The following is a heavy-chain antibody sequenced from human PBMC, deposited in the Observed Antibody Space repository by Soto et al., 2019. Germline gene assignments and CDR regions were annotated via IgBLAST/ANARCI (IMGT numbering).Heavy chain of an antibody. Sequence: QVRLVQSGTEVKKPGASVMVSCKATGYTFANYAIHWVRQAPGQDFEWMGWINAGNGNTRNSQKFQGRVTFTRDTSATTAHMEVGRLRFEDTAVYYCAGDLSGWGLTNGHFGVDVWGQGTTVIVSS. D-gene: IGHD3-16*01. CDR2: INAGNGNT. CDR1: GYTFANYA. J-gene: IGHJ6*02. CDR3: AGDLSGWGLTNGHFGVDV. V-gene: IGHV1-3*01.